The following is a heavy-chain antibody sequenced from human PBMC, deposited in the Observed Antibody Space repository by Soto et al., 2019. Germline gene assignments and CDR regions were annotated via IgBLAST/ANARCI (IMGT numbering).Heavy chain of an antibody. CDR1: GGSISRGGYS. V-gene: IGHV4-30-2*01. J-gene: IGHJ5*02. CDR2: IYHSGST. Sequence: SETLSLTCAVSGGSISRGGYSWSWIRQPPGKGLEWSGYIYHSGSTYYDPSLKSRVTISVDTSKNQFSLQLSSVTAADTAVYYCAGGVYFPLIWVSIWFGDESAHRVDNWFDPWGQGTLVTVSS. D-gene: IGHD3-10*01. CDR3: AGGVYFPLIWVSIWFGDESAHRVDNWFDP.